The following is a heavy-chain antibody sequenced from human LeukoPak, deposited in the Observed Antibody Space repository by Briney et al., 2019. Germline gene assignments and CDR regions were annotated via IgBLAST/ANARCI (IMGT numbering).Heavy chain of an antibody. Sequence: GGSLRLSCAASGFTFSNYWMSWVRQAPGEGLEWVANIKQDGGEKNYVDSVKGRFTISRDNAKNSLYLQMNSLRAEDTAVYYCARDSPFGYCWGQGTLVTVSS. CDR3: ARDSPFGYC. V-gene: IGHV3-7*01. CDR2: IKQDGGEK. D-gene: IGHD3-10*01. J-gene: IGHJ4*02. CDR1: GFTFSNYW.